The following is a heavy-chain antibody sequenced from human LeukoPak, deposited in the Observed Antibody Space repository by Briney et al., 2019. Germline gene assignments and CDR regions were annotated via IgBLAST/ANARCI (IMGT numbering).Heavy chain of an antibody. D-gene: IGHD3-22*01. J-gene: IGHJ4*02. CDR2: ISYDGSNK. CDR3: ASDDPRITMIVP. CDR1: GFTFSSYA. Sequence: PGGSLRLSCAASGFTFSSYAMHWVRQAPGKGLEWVAVISYDGSNKYYADSVKGRFTISRDNSKNTLYLQMNSLRAEDTAVYYCASDDPRITMIVPWGQGTLVTVSS. V-gene: IGHV3-30*04.